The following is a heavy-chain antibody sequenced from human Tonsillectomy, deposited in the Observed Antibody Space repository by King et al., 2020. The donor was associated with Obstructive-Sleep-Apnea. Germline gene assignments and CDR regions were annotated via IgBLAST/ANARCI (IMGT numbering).Heavy chain of an antibody. Sequence: VQLQESGPGLVKPSETLSLTCTVSGGSISSYYWSWIRQPPGKGLEWIGYIYYSGSTNYNPSLKSRVTISVDTSKNQFSLKLSSVTAADTAVYYCARRTDIHFDYWGQGTRVTVSS. V-gene: IGHV4-59*01. CDR3: ARRTDIHFDY. CDR1: GGSISSYY. CDR2: IYYSGST. D-gene: IGHD1-1*01. J-gene: IGHJ4*02.